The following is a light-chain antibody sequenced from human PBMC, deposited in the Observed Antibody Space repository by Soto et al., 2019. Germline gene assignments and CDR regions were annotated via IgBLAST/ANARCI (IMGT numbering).Light chain of an antibody. J-gene: IGKJ1*01. Sequence: DIQMTQSPSTLSGSVGDRVTITCRASQTISSWLAWYQQKPGKAPRLLIYKASTLKSGVASRFSGSGSGRECSLAMSGRQPDDFAAYYCQHYDSYSEAFGEGAKVELK. CDR1: QTISSW. CDR2: KAS. V-gene: IGKV1-5*03. CDR3: QHYDSYSEA.